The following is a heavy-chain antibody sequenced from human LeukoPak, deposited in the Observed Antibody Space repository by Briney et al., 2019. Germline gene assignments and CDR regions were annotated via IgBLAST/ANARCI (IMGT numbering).Heavy chain of an antibody. D-gene: IGHD6-19*01. Sequence: GASVKVSCKASGYTFTGYYMHWVRQAPGQGLAWMGWINPNSGGTNYAQKFQGRVTMTRDTSINTAYLELSRSDDTAVYYCARDSGSSGWDPTNFFDYWGQGTLVTVSS. CDR3: ARDSGSSGWDPTNFFDY. CDR2: INPNSGGT. J-gene: IGHJ4*02. CDR1: GYTFTGYY. V-gene: IGHV1-2*02.